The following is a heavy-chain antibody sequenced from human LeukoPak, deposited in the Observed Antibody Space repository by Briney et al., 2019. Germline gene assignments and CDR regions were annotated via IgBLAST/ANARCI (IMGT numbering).Heavy chain of an antibody. D-gene: IGHD3-22*01. CDR1: GGSFSGYY. CDR3: ARGGQSDSSGYVYDY. Sequence: PSETLSLTCAVYGGSFSGYYWSWIRQPPGKGLEWIGEINHSGSTNYNPSLKSRVTISVDTSKNQFSLKLSSVTAADTAVYYCARGGQSDSSGYVYDYWGQGTLVTVSS. CDR2: INHSGST. J-gene: IGHJ4*02. V-gene: IGHV4-34*01.